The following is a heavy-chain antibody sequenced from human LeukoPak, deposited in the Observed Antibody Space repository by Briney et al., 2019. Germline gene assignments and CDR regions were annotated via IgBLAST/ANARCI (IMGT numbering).Heavy chain of an antibody. J-gene: IGHJ4*02. CDR2: INTDGSST. CDR1: GFTFSSYW. CDR3: AREYGSGSYLDY. Sequence: GGSLRLSCAASGFTFSSYWMHWVRQAPGKGLVWVSRINTDGSSTYYADSVKGRFTISRDNSKNTLYLQMNSLRAEDTAVYYCAREYGSGSYLDYWGQGTLVTVSS. D-gene: IGHD3-10*01. V-gene: IGHV3-74*01.